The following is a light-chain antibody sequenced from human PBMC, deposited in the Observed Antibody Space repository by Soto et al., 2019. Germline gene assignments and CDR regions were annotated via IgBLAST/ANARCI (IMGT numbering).Light chain of an antibody. J-gene: IGLJ1*01. V-gene: IGLV2-8*01. CDR1: SSDVGAYNY. Sequence: QSALTQPPSASGSLGQSVTISCTGTSSDVGAYNYVSWYQQHPGKAPKLMIYEVSKRPSGVPDRFSGSKSGNTASLTVSGLQAEDEADYYCSSYAGSNKSAFGTGTKVT. CDR3: SSYAGSNKSA. CDR2: EVS.